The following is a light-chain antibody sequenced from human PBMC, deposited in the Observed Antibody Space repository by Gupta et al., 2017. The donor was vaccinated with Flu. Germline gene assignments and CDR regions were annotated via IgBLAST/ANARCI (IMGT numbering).Light chain of an antibody. CDR1: VATDY. CDR3: MIWPSNAWV. Sequence: VATDYIYWYQQRPGSPPRYLLYYKSDSDKGQASGGPSRFSGSKDVSGNTGILLISGLQPDDEADYYCMIWPSNAWVFGGGTKLTVL. J-gene: IGLJ3*02. V-gene: IGLV5-37*01. CDR2: YKSDSDK.